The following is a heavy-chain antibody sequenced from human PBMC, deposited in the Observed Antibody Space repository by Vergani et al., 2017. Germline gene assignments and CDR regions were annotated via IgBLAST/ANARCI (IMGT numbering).Heavy chain of an antibody. CDR1: GGSISSGSYY. D-gene: IGHD6-13*01. Sequence: QVQLQESGPGLVRPSQTLSLTCTVSGGSISSGSYYWSWFRQPAGKGLEWIGRFYTGGGTSYNPSLKSRVTISVDTSENQFSLQLSSVTATDTAVYSCARDPLYSTTWPFLLLDMDVWGQGTTVTVSS. J-gene: IGHJ6*02. V-gene: IGHV4-61*02. CDR2: FYTGGGT. CDR3: ARDPLYSTTWPFLLLDMDV.